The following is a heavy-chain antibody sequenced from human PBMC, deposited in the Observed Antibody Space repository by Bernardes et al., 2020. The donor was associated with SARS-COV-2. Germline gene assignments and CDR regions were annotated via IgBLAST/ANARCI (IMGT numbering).Heavy chain of an antibody. J-gene: IGHJ4*02. CDR3: ARHGTDTVLDYFDH. CDR1: GGSISNSNYY. CDR2: IYYSGST. D-gene: IGHD1-1*01. Sequence: SETLSLTCTVSGGSISNSNYYWGWIRQPPGKGLEWTGSIYYSGSTYYNASLKSRVTISVDTSKNQFSLKLSSVTAADTAVYYCARHGTDTVLDYFDHWGQGTLVTVSS. V-gene: IGHV4-39*01.